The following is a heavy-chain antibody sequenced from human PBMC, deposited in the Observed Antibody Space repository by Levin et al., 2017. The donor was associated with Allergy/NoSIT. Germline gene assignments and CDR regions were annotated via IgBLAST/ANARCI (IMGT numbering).Heavy chain of an antibody. CDR1: GFTFSSYW. D-gene: IGHD5-24*01. CDR2: IKQDGSEK. V-gene: IGHV3-7*01. Sequence: GGSLRLSCAASGFTFSSYWMSWVRQAPGKGLEWVANIKQDGSEKYYVDSVKGRFTISRDNAKNSLYLQMNSLRAEDTAVYYCARGNVEMATIRDPYYFDYWGQGTLVTVSS. CDR3: ARGNVEMATIRDPYYFDY. J-gene: IGHJ4*02.